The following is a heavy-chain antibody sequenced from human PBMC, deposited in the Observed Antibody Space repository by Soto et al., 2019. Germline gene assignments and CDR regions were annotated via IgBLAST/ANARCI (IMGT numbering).Heavy chain of an antibody. V-gene: IGHV6-1*01. J-gene: IGHJ6*02. CDR3: ARDRLIAARRFDYYYYGMDV. D-gene: IGHD6-6*01. Sequence: SQTLSLTCAISGDSVSSNSAALNWIRQSPSRGLEWLGRTYYRSKWYNDYAVSVKSRITINPDTSKNQFSLQLNSVTPEDTAVYYCARDRLIAARRFDYYYYGMDVWGQGTTVTVSS. CDR2: TYYRSKWYN. CDR1: GDSVSSNSAA.